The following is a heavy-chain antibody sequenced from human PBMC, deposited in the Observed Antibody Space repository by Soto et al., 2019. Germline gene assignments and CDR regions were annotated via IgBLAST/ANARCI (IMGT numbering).Heavy chain of an antibody. CDR2: IYSGGST. D-gene: IGHD6-25*01. V-gene: IGHV3-53*01. CDR1: GFTVSAKN. J-gene: IGHJ4*02. Sequence: GGSLRLSCAASGFTVSAKNMNWVRQAPGKGLEWVSVIYSGGSTYYADSVKGRFTISRDNSNNTLYLQMGGLRADDTAVYYCATELNPGYSSAWGFDYWGQGTLVTVSS. CDR3: ATELNPGYSSAWGFDY.